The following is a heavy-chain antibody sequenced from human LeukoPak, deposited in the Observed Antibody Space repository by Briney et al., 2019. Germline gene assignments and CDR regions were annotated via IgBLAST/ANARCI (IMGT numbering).Heavy chain of an antibody. CDR3: AKVWGGKGIFDI. CDR2: ISGSGGHT. Sequence: GGSLRLSCEASGFTFTSYAMTWVRQAPGKWLEWVSGISGSGGHTYNADSVEGRFTISRDNSKNTLYLQMNSLRAEDTAVYYCAKVWGGKGIFDIWGQGTMVTVSS. V-gene: IGHV3-23*01. J-gene: IGHJ3*02. CDR1: GFTFTSYA. D-gene: IGHD4-23*01.